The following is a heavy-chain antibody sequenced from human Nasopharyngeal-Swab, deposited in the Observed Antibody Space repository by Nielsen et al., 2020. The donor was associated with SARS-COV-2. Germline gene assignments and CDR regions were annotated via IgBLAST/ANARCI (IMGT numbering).Heavy chain of an antibody. CDR2: IGDKDHNYAT. CDR1: GFIFSASA. CDR3: TTDFYFDY. J-gene: IGHJ4*02. V-gene: IGHV3-73*01. Sequence: GASLKISCAASGFIFSASAMHWVRQASGTGLEWLGRIGDKDHNYATTYGASVKGRFTISRDDSKNTVFLQMDSLKTEDTALYYCTTDFYFDYWGQGTLVTVSS.